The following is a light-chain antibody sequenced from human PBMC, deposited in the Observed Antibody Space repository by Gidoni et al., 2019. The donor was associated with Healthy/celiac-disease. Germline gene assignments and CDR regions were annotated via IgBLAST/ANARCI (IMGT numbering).Light chain of an antibody. V-gene: IGKV3-11*01. Sequence: DIVLTQSPATLSLSPGERATLSCRASQSVSSYLAWYQQKPGQAPRLLIYDASNRATGIPARFSGSGSGTDFTLTISSLEPEDFAVYYCQQRSNWLRYTFGQGTKLEIK. J-gene: IGKJ2*01. CDR3: QQRSNWLRYT. CDR2: DAS. CDR1: QSVSSY.